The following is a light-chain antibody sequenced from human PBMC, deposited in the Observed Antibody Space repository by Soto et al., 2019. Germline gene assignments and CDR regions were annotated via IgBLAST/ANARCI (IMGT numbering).Light chain of an antibody. Sequence: ETVLTQSPGTLSLSPGERATLSCRASQSFSRSFLAWYQQKPGQAPRLLIYGASTRATGIPDRFSGSGSGTDFTLSITRLEPEDFAVYYCQQYASSPITFGQGTRLDIK. J-gene: IGKJ5*01. V-gene: IGKV3-20*01. CDR1: QSFSRSF. CDR2: GAS. CDR3: QQYASSPIT.